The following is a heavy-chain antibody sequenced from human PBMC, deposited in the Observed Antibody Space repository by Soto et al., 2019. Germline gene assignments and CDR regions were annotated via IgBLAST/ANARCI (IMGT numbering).Heavy chain of an antibody. CDR3: APYSILDY. D-gene: IGHD6-13*01. J-gene: IGHJ4*02. Sequence: EVQLVETGGGLIQPGGSLRLSCAASGFTGSNNYMSWVRQAPGKGLEWVSLIYSGGSTYYADSMKCRFTISRDNSKNTLYLQMNSLRAEDTAVYHCAPYSILDYWGQGPLVTVS. CDR2: IYSGGST. V-gene: IGHV3-53*02. CDR1: GFTGSNNY.